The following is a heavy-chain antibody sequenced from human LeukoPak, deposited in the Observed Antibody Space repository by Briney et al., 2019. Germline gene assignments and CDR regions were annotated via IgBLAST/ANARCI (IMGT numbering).Heavy chain of an antibody. D-gene: IGHD1-20*01. J-gene: IGHJ4*02. CDR2: IYYSGST. V-gene: IGHV4-39*01. Sequence: KPSETLSLTCTVSGGSISSSSYYWGWIRQPPGKGLEWIGSIYYSGSTYYNPSLKSRVTISVDTSKNQFSLKLSSVTAADTAVYYCARVGAQYNWNPKPSYFDYWGQGTLVTVSS. CDR3: ARVGAQYNWNPKPSYFDY. CDR1: GGSISSSSYY.